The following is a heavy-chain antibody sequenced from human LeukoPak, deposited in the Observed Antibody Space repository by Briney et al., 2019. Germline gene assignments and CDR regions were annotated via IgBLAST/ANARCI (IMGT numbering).Heavy chain of an antibody. CDR2: ISGSGGST. J-gene: IGHJ4*02. D-gene: IGHD6-19*01. CDR3: ARGETVAGRFDY. V-gene: IGHV3-23*01. CDR1: GFTFSSFG. Sequence: GGSLRLSCAVSGFTFSSFGMNWVRQAPGKGLEWVSAISGSGGSTYYADSVKGRFTISRDNSKNTLYLQMNSLRAEDTAVYYCARGETVAGRFDYWGQGTLVTVSS.